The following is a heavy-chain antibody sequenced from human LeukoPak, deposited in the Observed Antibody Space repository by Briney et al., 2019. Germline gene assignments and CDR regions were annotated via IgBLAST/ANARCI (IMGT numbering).Heavy chain of an antibody. CDR2: THYRSKWSN. D-gene: IGHD6-19*01. CDR3: ARAVTAVAGTLDS. V-gene: IGHV6-1*01. CDR1: GDSVSSGSAA. Sequence: SQTLSLTCAISGDSVSSGSAAWHWIRQSPSRGLEWLAKTHYRSKWSNDYRTSVARRITITSGTSKNQFSLQLKSVTPEDTAAYYCARAVTAVAGTLDSWGQGTLVTVSS. J-gene: IGHJ5*01.